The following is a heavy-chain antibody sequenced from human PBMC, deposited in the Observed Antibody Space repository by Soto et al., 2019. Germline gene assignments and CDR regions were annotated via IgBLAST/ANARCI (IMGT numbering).Heavy chain of an antibody. CDR2: ISYDGSNK. J-gene: IGHJ4*02. V-gene: IGHV3-30-3*01. CDR3: AREDCSGGSCYWEKQQIDY. D-gene: IGHD2-15*01. CDR1: GFTFSSYA. Sequence: GGSLRLSCAASGFTFSSYAMHWVRQAPGKGLEWVAVISYDGSNKYYADSVKGRFTISRDNSKNTLYLQMNSLRAEDTAVYYCAREDCSGGSCYWEKQQIDYWGQGTLVTVSS.